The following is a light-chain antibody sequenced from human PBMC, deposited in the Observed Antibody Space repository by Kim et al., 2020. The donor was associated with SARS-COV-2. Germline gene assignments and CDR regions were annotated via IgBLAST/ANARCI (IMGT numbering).Light chain of an antibody. Sequence: PGERATLSCRASQSVSSSYLAWYQQKPGQAPRLLIYGASSRATGIPDRFSGSGSGTDFTLTISRLEPEDFAVYYCQQYGSSPKTFGQGTKV. CDR1: QSVSSSY. J-gene: IGKJ1*01. V-gene: IGKV3-20*01. CDR3: QQYGSSPKT. CDR2: GAS.